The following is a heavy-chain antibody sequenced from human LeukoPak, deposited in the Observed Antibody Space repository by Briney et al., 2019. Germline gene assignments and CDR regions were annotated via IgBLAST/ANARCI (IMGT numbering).Heavy chain of an antibody. Sequence: GGSLRLSCAASGFTFSSYGMHCVRQAPGKGREWVSFIRFDGTNKYYADCVKGRFTISRDNSKNTLYLQMNSLRAEDTAVYYCARGVNDAFDIWGQGTMVTVSS. CDR3: ARGVNDAFDI. CDR1: GFTFSSYG. J-gene: IGHJ3*02. D-gene: IGHD3-10*01. V-gene: IGHV3-30*02. CDR2: IRFDGTNK.